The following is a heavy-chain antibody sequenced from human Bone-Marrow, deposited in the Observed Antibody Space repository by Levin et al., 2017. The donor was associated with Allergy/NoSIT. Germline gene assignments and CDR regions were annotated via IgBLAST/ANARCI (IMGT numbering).Heavy chain of an antibody. V-gene: IGHV4-4*02. J-gene: IGHJ3*02. Sequence: SETLSLTCAASGASISSSNWWSWVRQPPGKGLEWIGEIYRNGRTNYNPSLKSRVTISVDKSKNHFSLKLSSVTVADTAVYYCARGSPTYCSGSSCHDYLDAFDRWGQGTMVTVSS. D-gene: IGHD2-15*01. CDR3: ARGSPTYCSGSSCHDYLDAFDR. CDR1: GASISSSNW. CDR2: IYRNGRT.